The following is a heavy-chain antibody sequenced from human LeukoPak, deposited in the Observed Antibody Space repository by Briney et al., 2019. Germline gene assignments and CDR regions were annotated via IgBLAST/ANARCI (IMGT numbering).Heavy chain of an antibody. CDR1: GYSFTSYW. CDR2: IYPGDSDT. Sequence: GESLKISCKGSGYSFTSYWIGWVRQMPGKGLEWMGIIYPGDSDTRYSPSFQGQVTISADKSISTAYLQWSSLKASDTAMYYCARRFQAVAGRGYFDYWGQGTLVTVSS. V-gene: IGHV5-51*01. D-gene: IGHD6-19*01. CDR3: ARRFQAVAGRGYFDY. J-gene: IGHJ4*02.